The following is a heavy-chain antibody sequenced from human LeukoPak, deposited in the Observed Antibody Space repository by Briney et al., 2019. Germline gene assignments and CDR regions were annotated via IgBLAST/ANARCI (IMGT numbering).Heavy chain of an antibody. CDR2: ISSSGSTV. J-gene: IGHJ6*03. CDR3: ARVELAPYYYYMDV. Sequence: GGSLRLSCAASGFSISSYEMNWVRQAPGKGLEWVSHISSSGSTVWYADSVKGRFTISRDNAKNSLYLQMNSLRAEDTAVYYCARVELAPYYYYMDVWGKGTTVTVSS. CDR1: GFSISSYE. V-gene: IGHV3-48*03. D-gene: IGHD1-7*01.